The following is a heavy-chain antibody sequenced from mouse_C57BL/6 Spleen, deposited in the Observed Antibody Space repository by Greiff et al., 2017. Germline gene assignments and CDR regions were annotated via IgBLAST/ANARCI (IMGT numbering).Heavy chain of an antibody. V-gene: IGHV1-82*01. D-gene: IGHD3-2*02. J-gene: IGHJ3*01. CDR2: IYPGDGDT. CDR1: GYAFSSSW. Sequence: LQESGPELVKPGASVKISCKASGYAFSSSWMNWVKQRPGKGLEWIGRIYPGDGDTNYNGKFKGKATLTADKSSSTAYMQLSSLTSEDSAVYFCASPHDSSGYPSWFAYWGQGTLVTVSA. CDR3: ASPHDSSGYPSWFAY.